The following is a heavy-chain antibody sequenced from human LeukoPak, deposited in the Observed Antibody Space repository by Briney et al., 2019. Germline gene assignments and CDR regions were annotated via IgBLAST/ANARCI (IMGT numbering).Heavy chain of an antibody. CDR1: GFTFRSYG. V-gene: IGHV3-23*01. J-gene: IGHJ4*02. D-gene: IGHD1-1*01. CDR3: AKLEN. Sequence: GGSLRLSCAAAGFTFRSYGMTWVRQAPGKGLEWVSSITGRGDSTYYADSVKGRFIISRDNSKNTLYLQMNSLRAEDAAIYYCAKLENWGQGTLVTVSS. CDR2: ITGRGDST.